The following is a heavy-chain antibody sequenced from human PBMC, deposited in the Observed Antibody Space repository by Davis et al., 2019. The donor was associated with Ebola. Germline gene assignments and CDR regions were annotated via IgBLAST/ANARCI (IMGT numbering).Heavy chain of an antibody. CDR3: ARDWVESSGWYVCDY. Sequence: GESLKISCAASGFTFSSYAMHWVRQAPGKGLEWVAVISYDGSNKYYADSVKGRFTISRDNSKNTLYLQMNSLRAEDTAVYYCARDWVESSGWYVCDYWGQGTLVTVSS. J-gene: IGHJ4*02. CDR2: ISYDGSNK. CDR1: GFTFSSYA. V-gene: IGHV3-30-3*01. D-gene: IGHD6-19*01.